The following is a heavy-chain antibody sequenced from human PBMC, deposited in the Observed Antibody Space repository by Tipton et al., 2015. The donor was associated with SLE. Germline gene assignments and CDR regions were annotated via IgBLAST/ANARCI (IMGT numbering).Heavy chain of an antibody. Sequence: LRLSCTVSGGSISSGGYYWSWIRQHPGKGLEWIGCIYYSGSTYYNPSLKSRVTISVDTSKNQFSLKLSSVTAADTAVYYCARLLLSYYYYYMDVWGKGTTVTVSS. CDR1: GGSISSGGYY. CDR3: ARLLLSYYYYYMDV. V-gene: IGHV4-31*03. CDR2: IYYSGST. J-gene: IGHJ6*03. D-gene: IGHD2-15*01.